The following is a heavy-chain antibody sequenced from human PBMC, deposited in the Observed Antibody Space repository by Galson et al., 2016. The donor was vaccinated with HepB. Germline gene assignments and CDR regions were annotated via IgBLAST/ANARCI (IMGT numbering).Heavy chain of an antibody. D-gene: IGHD1-7*01. CDR3: AKLWAPGLVTGSTSFDS. J-gene: IGHJ4*02. CDR2: ISGGPDGRK. Sequence: SLRLSCAASGFTFSYYGMSWVRQAAGKGLEWVSGISGGPDGRKYSADSVKGRFTISRDNSKNPLYLQMSSLRAEDTAVYYCAKLWAPGLVTGSTSFDSWGQGTLVTVSS. CDR1: GFTFSYYG. V-gene: IGHV3-23*01.